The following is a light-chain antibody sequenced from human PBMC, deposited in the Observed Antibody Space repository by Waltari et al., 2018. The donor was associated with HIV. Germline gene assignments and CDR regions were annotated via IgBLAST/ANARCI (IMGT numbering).Light chain of an antibody. V-gene: IGKV1-33*01. CDR3: QHYDNYPPSIT. J-gene: IGKJ5*01. CDR2: DAS. Sequence: DIQMTQSPSSLSASVGDRVTITCQASQDIYNYLNWYQQKPGKAPSLLIYDASNLKTGVPLRFSGSGSGTEFTFTIRSLQPEDIATYYCQHYDNYPPSITFGQGTRLEIK. CDR1: QDIYNY.